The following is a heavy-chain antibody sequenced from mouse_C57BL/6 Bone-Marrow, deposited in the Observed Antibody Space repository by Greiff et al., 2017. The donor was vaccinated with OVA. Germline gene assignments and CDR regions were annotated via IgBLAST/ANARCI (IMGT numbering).Heavy chain of an antibody. J-gene: IGHJ3*01. V-gene: IGHV1-62-2*01. CDR1: GYTFTEYT. D-gene: IGHD1-1*01. CDR2: FYPGSGSI. CDR3: GRHEETGYYGSSPWFAY. Sequence: QVQLQQSGAELVKPGASVKLSCKASGYTFTEYTIHWVKQRSGQGLEWIGWFYPGSGSIKYNEKFKDKATLTADKSSSTVYMELSRLTSEDSAVYFCGRHEETGYYGSSPWFAYWGQGTLVTVSA.